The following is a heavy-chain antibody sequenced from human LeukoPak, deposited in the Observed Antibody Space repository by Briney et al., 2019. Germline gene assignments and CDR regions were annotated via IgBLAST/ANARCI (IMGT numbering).Heavy chain of an antibody. J-gene: IGHJ4*02. CDR1: GGTLTRYT. D-gene: IGHD4-17*01. Sequence: SVTFYCKAYGGTLTRYTIGWVRYAPGQALGWMGGIIPIFGTANYAQQFQGRVTITTNESTSTAYMELSSLRSEDTAVYYCARADSSSKDYGDYELFDYWGQGTLVTVSS. CDR2: IIPIFGTA. V-gene: IGHV1-69*05. CDR3: ARADSSSKDYGDYELFDY.